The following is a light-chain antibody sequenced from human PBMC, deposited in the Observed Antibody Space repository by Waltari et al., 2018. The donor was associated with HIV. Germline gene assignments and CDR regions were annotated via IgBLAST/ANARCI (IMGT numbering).Light chain of an antibody. V-gene: IGKV3-15*01. J-gene: IGKJ2*01. CDR2: GAS. CDR3: QQYNNWPQT. Sequence: EIVMTQSPATLSVSPVERATLSCRASQSVSSNLAWYQQKPGQAPTLLIYGASTRATGIPARFSGSGSGTDFTLTISSLQSEDFAVYYCQQYNNWPQTFGQGTKLEIK. CDR1: QSVSSN.